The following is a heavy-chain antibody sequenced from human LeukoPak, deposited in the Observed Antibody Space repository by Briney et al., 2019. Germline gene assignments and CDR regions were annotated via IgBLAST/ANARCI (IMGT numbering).Heavy chain of an antibody. Sequence: PSETLSLTCTVSGGSITSYYWSWIRQPPGKGLEWIGYIYYSGSTNYNPSLKSRVTISVDTSKNQFSLKLSSVTAADTAVYYCARAGYSGYDYDYWGQGTLVTFSS. J-gene: IGHJ4*02. CDR3: ARAGYSGYDYDY. V-gene: IGHV4-59*01. CDR2: IYYSGST. CDR1: GGSITSYY. D-gene: IGHD5-12*01.